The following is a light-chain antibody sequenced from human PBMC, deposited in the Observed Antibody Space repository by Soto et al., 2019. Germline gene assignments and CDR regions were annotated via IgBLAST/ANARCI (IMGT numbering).Light chain of an antibody. J-gene: IGLJ1*01. V-gene: IGLV2-14*02. CDR2: EVS. CDR1: NSDVGSYNL. CDR3: SSYTSSSTLDV. Sequence: QSVLTQPASVSGSPGQSITISCTGTNSDVGSYNLVSWYQQHPGKAPKVIIYEVSERPSGVSDRFSGSKSGNTASLMISGLQAEDEADYYCSSYTSSSTLDVFGTGTKVT.